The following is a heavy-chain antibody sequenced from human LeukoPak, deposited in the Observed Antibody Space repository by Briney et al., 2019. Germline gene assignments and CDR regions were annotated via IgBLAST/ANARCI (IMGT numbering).Heavy chain of an antibody. J-gene: IGHJ4*02. Sequence: GGSLRLSCAASGFTFSSYWMHWVRQAPGKGLVWVSRINSDGSSTSYADSVKGRFTISRDNAKNTLYLQMNSLRAEDTAVYYCAAGGGSGSRNDVPLPFDYWGQGTLVTVSS. CDR3: AAGGGSGSRNDVPLPFDY. CDR2: INSDGSST. CDR1: GFTFSSYW. D-gene: IGHD3-10*01. V-gene: IGHV3-74*01.